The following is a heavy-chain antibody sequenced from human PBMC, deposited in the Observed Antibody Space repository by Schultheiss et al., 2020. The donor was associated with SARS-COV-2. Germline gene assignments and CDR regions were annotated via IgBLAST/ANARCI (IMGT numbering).Heavy chain of an antibody. D-gene: IGHD2-21*01. Sequence: SETLSLTCTVSGASMSSHYWSWIRQPPGKGLEWIGYTYHSGSTNYNPSLKSRVTISVDTSKNQFSLKLSSVTAADTAVYYCARTYSLYYFDYWGQGTLVTVSS. CDR3: ARTYSLYYFDY. J-gene: IGHJ4*02. CDR1: GASMSSHY. V-gene: IGHV4-59*11. CDR2: TYHSGST.